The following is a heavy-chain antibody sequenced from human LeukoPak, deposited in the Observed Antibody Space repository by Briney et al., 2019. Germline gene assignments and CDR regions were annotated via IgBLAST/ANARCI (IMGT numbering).Heavy chain of an antibody. V-gene: IGHV3-20*04. J-gene: IGHJ4*02. D-gene: IGHD2-2*01. CDR1: GFAFDEHG. CDR2: INWSGGST. Sequence: RPGGSLRLSCTAFGFAFDEHGMSWVRQVPGRGLEWVAGINWSGGSTGYADPLRGRFTISRDNAKNSLYLQIDRLRAGDTALYYCAGAPITSPFYFDYWGQGTLVTVSS. CDR3: AGAPITSPFYFDY.